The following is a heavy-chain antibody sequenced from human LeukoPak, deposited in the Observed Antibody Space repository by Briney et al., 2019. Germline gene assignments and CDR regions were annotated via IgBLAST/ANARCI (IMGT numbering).Heavy chain of an antibody. J-gene: IGHJ4*02. Sequence: TGGSLRLSCAASGFTFSSYGMHWVRQAPGKGLEWVAVIWYGGSNKYYVDSVKGRFTISRDNSKNTLYLQMNSLRAEDTAVYYGAKSYYYDARLDYWGQGTLVTVSS. CDR2: IWYGGSNK. CDR3: AKSYYYDARLDY. CDR1: GFTFSSYG. V-gene: IGHV3-30*02. D-gene: IGHD3-22*01.